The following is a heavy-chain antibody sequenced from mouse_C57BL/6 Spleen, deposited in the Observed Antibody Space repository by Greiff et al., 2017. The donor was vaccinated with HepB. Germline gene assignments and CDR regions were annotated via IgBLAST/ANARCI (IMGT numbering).Heavy chain of an antibody. CDR1: GYAFSSSW. V-gene: IGHV1-82*01. D-gene: IGHD2-4*01. J-gene: IGHJ4*01. Sequence: VQVVESGPELVKPGASVKISCKASGYAFSSSWMNWVKQRPGKGLEWIGRIYPGDGDTNYNGKFKGKATLTADKSSSTAYMQLSSLTSEDSAVYFCAREELGDYDRDAMDYWGQGTSVTVSS. CDR3: AREELGDYDRDAMDY. CDR2: IYPGDGDT.